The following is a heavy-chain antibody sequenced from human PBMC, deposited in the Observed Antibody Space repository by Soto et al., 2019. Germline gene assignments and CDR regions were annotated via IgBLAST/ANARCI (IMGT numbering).Heavy chain of an antibody. CDR2: IIPIFGTA. D-gene: IGHD3-10*01. CDR3: ARDRGYGSGSYYTLGFDP. Sequence: QVQLVQSGAEVKKPGSSVKVSCKASGGTFSSYAISWVRQAPGQGLEWMGGIIPIFGTANYAQKFQGRVTITADEPTSTAYMELSSLSSEDTAVYYCARDRGYGSGSYYTLGFDPWGQGTLVTVSS. V-gene: IGHV1-69*01. CDR1: GGTFSSYA. J-gene: IGHJ5*02.